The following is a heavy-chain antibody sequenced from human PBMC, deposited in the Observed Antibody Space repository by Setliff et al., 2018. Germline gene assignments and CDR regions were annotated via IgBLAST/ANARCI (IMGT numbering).Heavy chain of an antibody. D-gene: IGHD4-4*01. V-gene: IGHV1-18*03. CDR3: ARGRPTANPYYYYYMDV. J-gene: IGHJ6*03. Sequence: GASVKVSCKASGYTFTSSGISWVRQAPGQGLEWMGWISVYNGYIVYAQKLQGRVTITRDTSASTAYMDLSSLRSDDMAVYYCARGRPTANPYYYYYMDVWGKGTTVTVSS. CDR1: GYTFTSSG. CDR2: ISVYNGYI.